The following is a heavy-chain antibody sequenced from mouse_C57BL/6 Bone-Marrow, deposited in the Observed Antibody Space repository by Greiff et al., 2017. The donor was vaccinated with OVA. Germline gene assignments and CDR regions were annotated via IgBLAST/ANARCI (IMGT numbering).Heavy chain of an antibody. Sequence: VQLQQPGAELVKPGASVKLSCKASGYTFTSYWMHWVKQRPGQGLEWIGEIDPSDSYTNYNQKFKGKSTLTVDKSSSTAYMQLSSLTSEDSAVYYCARRYSNSFDYWGQGTTLTVSS. CDR1: GYTFTSYW. CDR3: ARRYSNSFDY. CDR2: IDPSDSYT. J-gene: IGHJ2*01. D-gene: IGHD2-5*01. V-gene: IGHV1-69*01.